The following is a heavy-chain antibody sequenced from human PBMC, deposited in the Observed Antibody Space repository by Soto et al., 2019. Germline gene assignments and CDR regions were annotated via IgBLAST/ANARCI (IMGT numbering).Heavy chain of an antibody. D-gene: IGHD3-22*01. CDR1: GFSLTDHY. Sequence: QVQLVQSGAEVKKPGASVKVSCESSGFSLTDHYLHWVREAPGQGLEWLGWINANSGGTKYAQKFQGRVAMTRDTSITTVSMELSRLRSDDTAVYFCARGRNYYDGPGYFDLDYWGQGTLVTVSS. CDR2: INANSGGT. V-gene: IGHV1-2*02. J-gene: IGHJ4*02. CDR3: ARGRNYYDGPGYFDLDY.